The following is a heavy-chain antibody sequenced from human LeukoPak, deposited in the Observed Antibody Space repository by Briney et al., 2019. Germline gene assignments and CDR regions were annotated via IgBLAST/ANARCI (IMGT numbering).Heavy chain of an antibody. D-gene: IGHD3-9*01. CDR2: ISYDGSNK. CDR3: ARVRARYYDILTGSKKDAFDI. Sequence: GGSLRLSCAASGFTFSSYAMRWVRQAPGKGLEWVAVISYDGSNKYYADSVKGRFTISRDNSKNTLYLQMNSLRAEDTAVYYFARVRARYYDILTGSKKDAFDIWGQGTVVTVSS. V-gene: IGHV3-30*04. J-gene: IGHJ3*02. CDR1: GFTFSSYA.